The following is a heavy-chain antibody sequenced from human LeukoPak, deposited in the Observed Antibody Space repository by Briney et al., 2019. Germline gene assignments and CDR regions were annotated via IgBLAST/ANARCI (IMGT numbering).Heavy chain of an antibody. D-gene: IGHD2-8*02. V-gene: IGHV3-21*01. CDR3: ARMHCTGGGGCSIRMGASHI. J-gene: IGHJ3*02. Sequence: PGGSLRLSCAASGFTFSTYDMNWVRQAPGEGLEWVSSISTTSRYIYYADPVRGRFTISRDNARNSLYLQMNSLRAEDTALYYCARMHCTGGGGCSIRMGASHIWGQGTMVTVSS. CDR2: ISTTSRYI. CDR1: GFTFSTYD.